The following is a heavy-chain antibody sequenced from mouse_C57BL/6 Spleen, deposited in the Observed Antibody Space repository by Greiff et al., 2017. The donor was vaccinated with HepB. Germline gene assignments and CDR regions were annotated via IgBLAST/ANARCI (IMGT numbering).Heavy chain of an antibody. Sequence: EVMLVESGGGLVKPGGSLKLSCAASGFTFSSYAMSWVRQTPEKRLEWVATISDGGSYTYYPDNVKGRFTISRDNAKNNLYLQMSHLKSEDTAMYYCARGVYSNYFDYWGQGTTLTVSS. CDR2: ISDGGSYT. V-gene: IGHV5-4*03. J-gene: IGHJ2*01. D-gene: IGHD2-5*01. CDR1: GFTFSSYA. CDR3: ARGVYSNYFDY.